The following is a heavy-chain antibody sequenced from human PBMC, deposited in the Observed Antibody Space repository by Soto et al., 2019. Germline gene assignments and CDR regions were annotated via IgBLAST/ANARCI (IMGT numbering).Heavy chain of an antibody. J-gene: IGHJ6*02. CDR3: ARSLYRGLDYFYYGMDV. CDR1: GYSFTRYW. V-gene: IGHV5-51*01. D-gene: IGHD3-10*01. Sequence: GESLRISCKSSGYSFTRYWIGKESQMPGKGLEWMGIIYPGDSDTRYSPSFQGRVTISADKSISTAYLQWSSLKASDTAMYYCARSLYRGLDYFYYGMDVWRQVTTVTICS. CDR2: IYPGDSDT.